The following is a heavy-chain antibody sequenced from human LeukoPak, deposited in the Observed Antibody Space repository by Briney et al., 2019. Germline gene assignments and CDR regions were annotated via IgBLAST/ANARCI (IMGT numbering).Heavy chain of an antibody. Sequence: SETLPLTCTVSGGSISSSSYYWGWIRQPPGKGLEWIGSIYYSGSTYYNPSLKSRVTISVDTSKNQFSLKLSSVTAADTAVYYCASFEYYDSSGYDYWGQGTLVTVSS. J-gene: IGHJ4*02. D-gene: IGHD3-22*01. CDR3: ASFEYYDSSGYDY. CDR1: GGSISSSSYY. CDR2: IYYSGST. V-gene: IGHV4-39*01.